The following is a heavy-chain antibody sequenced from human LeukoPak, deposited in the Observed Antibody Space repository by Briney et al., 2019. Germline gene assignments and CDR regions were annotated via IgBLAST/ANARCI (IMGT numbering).Heavy chain of an antibody. CDR2: INHSGST. Sequence: SETLSLTCAVYGGSFSGYYWSRIRQPPGKGLEWIGEINHSGSTNYNPSLKSRVTISVDTSKNQFSLKLSSVTAADTAVYYCARGGYCGGDCYIDYWGQGTLVTVSS. D-gene: IGHD2-21*02. J-gene: IGHJ4*02. CDR1: GGSFSGYY. V-gene: IGHV4-34*01. CDR3: ARGGYCGGDCYIDY.